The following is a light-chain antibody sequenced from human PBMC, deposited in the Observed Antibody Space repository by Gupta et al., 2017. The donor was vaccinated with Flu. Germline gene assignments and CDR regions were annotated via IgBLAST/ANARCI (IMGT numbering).Light chain of an antibody. CDR1: SSDVGSYNR. CDR3: SSFTNSNTWV. CDR2: KVT. V-gene: IGLV2-18*02. J-gene: IGLJ3*02. Sequence: QSALTQPASVSGSPGQSITISCTGTSSDVGSYNRVSLYQQPPGTAPKRIISKVTNRPSGVPDRFSGSRSGNTASLTISGLQAEDDADYYCSSFTNSNTWVFGGGTKVTVL.